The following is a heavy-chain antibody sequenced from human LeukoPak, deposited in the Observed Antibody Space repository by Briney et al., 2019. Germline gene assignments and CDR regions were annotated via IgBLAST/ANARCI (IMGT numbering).Heavy chain of an antibody. CDR1: GFPFSVYA. Sequence: GGSLRLSCAASGFPFSVYAMSWVRQAPGKGLEWVSGISGGGGSTNYADSVKGRFTVSRDNSKNTLYLQMNSLRAEDTAVYYCAKGGKWDVTPFDYWGQGTLVTVSS. V-gene: IGHV3-23*01. CDR2: ISGGGGST. CDR3: AKGGKWDVTPFDY. J-gene: IGHJ4*02. D-gene: IGHD1-26*01.